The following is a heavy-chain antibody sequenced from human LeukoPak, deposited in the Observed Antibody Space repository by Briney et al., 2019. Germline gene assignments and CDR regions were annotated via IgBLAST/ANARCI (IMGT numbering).Heavy chain of an antibody. V-gene: IGHV1-18*01. CDR3: ARGGNYDFWSGYYRYYYYGMDV. CDR1: GYTFTSYG. J-gene: IGHJ6*02. CDR2: ISAYNGNT. D-gene: IGHD3-3*01. Sequence: ASVKVSCKASGYTFTSYGISWVRQAPGQELEWMGWISAYNGNTNYAQKLQGRVTMTTDTSTSTAYMELRSLRSDDTAVYYCARGGNYDFWSGYYRYYYYGMDVWGQGTTVTVSS.